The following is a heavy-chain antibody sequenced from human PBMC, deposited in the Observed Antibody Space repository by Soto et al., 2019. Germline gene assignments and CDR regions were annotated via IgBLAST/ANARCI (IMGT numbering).Heavy chain of an antibody. V-gene: IGHV3-23*01. Sequence: GGSLRLSCAASGFTFSNYAISWVRQAPGEGLEWVSAISGSGGSTYYADSVKGRFTISRDNSKNTLYLQMNSLRAEDTAAYHCAKGDHSGSYYISWGQGTLVTVSS. CDR3: AKGDHSGSYYIS. CDR1: GFTFSNYA. J-gene: IGHJ5*02. CDR2: ISGSGGST. D-gene: IGHD1-26*01.